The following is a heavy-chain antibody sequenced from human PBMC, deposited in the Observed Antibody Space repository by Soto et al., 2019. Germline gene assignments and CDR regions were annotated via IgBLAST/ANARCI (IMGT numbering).Heavy chain of an antibody. V-gene: IGHV3-30*18. J-gene: IGHJ4*02. D-gene: IGHD2-2*01. CDR3: AKDSDRYCSSTSCYGGHFDY. CDR1: GFTFSSYG. Sequence: QVQLVESGGGVVQPGRSLRLSCAASGFTFSSYGMHWVRQAPGKGLEWVAVISYDGSNKYYADSVKGRFTISRDNSKNTLYLQMNRLRAEDTAVYYCAKDSDRYCSSTSCYGGHFDYWGQGTLVTVSS. CDR2: ISYDGSNK.